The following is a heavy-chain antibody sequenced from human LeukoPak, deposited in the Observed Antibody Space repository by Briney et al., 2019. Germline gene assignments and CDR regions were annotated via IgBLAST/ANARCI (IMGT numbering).Heavy chain of an antibody. D-gene: IGHD3-16*01. CDR3: ARDPESSGEYYFDY. Sequence: ASVKVSCKASGYTFTGYYMHWVRQAPGQGLEWMGWINPNSGGTNYAQKFQGRVTMTRDTSISTAYMELSRLRSDDTAVYYCARDPESSGEYYFDYWGQGTLVTVSS. V-gene: IGHV1-2*02. J-gene: IGHJ4*02. CDR2: INPNSGGT. CDR1: GYTFTGYY.